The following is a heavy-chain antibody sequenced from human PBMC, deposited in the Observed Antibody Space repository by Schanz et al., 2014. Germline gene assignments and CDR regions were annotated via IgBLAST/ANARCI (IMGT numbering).Heavy chain of an antibody. D-gene: IGHD3-22*01. V-gene: IGHV1-69*04. CDR3: AREVGLYDRGWFDP. CDR1: GGTFSSVL. CDR2: IVPIAGIT. Sequence: QVHLVQSGAEVKKPGSSVKVSCKPSGGTFSSVLFSWVRQAPGQGLEWMGRIVPIAGITNYAQRFQGRVTITADKSSDTAYMELSSLRSEDTAVYYCAREVGLYDRGWFDPWGQGTLVTVSS. J-gene: IGHJ5*02.